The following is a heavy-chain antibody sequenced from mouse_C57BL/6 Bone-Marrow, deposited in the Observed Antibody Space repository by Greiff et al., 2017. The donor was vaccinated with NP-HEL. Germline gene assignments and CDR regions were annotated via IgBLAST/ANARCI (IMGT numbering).Heavy chain of an antibody. CDR2: IDPSDSYT. V-gene: IGHV1-69*01. J-gene: IGHJ2*01. CDR3: ARPGLHQDY. D-gene: IGHD2-2*01. CDR1: GYTFTSYW. Sequence: QVQLQQPGAELVMPGASVKLSCKASGYTFTSYWMHWVKQRTGQGLEWIGEIDPSDSYTNYNQKFKGKSTLTVDKSSSTAYMQLSSLTSEDSAVYYYARPGLHQDYWGQGTTLTVSS.